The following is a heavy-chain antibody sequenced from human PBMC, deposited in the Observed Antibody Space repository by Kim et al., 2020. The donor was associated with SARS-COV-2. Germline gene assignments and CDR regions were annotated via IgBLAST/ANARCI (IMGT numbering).Heavy chain of an antibody. CDR2: ISSDRSST. Sequence: GGSLRLSCAASGFTFNDYWINWVRQAPGKGLVWVSRISSDRSSTNYADSVKGRFTMSRDNAENTVYLQMNSLRAEDTAVYYCARGFFRNGFDVWGQGTTVTVSS. CDR3: ARGFFRNGFDV. CDR1: GFTFNDYW. J-gene: IGHJ6*02. V-gene: IGHV3-74*01. D-gene: IGHD3-3*01.